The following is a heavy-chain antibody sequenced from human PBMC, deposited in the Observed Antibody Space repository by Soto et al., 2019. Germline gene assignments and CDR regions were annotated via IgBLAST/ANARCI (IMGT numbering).Heavy chain of an antibody. J-gene: IGHJ3*02. V-gene: IGHV3-9*01. Sequence: GGSLRLSCAASGFTFYDYAMHWVRQAPGKGLEWVSGISWNSGSIGYADSVKGRFTISRDNAKNSLYLQMNSLRAEDTALYYCAKDLMPAAIEWSAFDIWGQGTMVTVSS. CDR1: GFTFYDYA. CDR3: AKDLMPAAIEWSAFDI. D-gene: IGHD2-2*01. CDR2: ISWNSGSI.